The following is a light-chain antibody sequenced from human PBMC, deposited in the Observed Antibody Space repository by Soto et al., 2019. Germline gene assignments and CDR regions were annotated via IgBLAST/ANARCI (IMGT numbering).Light chain of an antibody. V-gene: IGLV1-51*02. CDR2: ENN. Sequence: QSVLTQPPSVSAAPGQKVTISCSGSSSNIGNNYVSWYQQLPGTAPKLLIYENNKQPSGIPARFSGSKSGTSATLGITGLQTGDEADYYSGTWDCSLSAVVFGGGTKRTVL. J-gene: IGLJ2*01. CDR1: SSNIGNNY. CDR3: GTWDCSLSAVV.